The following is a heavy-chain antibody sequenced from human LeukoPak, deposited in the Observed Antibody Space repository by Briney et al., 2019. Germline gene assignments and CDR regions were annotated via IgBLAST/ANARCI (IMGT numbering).Heavy chain of an antibody. Sequence: ASVKVSCKASGYIFIGSYMHWVRQAPGQGLEWMGWINPNSGGTNYAQKFQGRVTMTRDTSISTAYMELSRLRSDDTAVYYCASGYCSGGSCYHYDYWGQGTLVTVSS. J-gene: IGHJ4*02. CDR2: INPNSGGT. CDR1: GYIFIGSY. D-gene: IGHD2-15*01. V-gene: IGHV1-2*02. CDR3: ASGYCSGGSCYHYDY.